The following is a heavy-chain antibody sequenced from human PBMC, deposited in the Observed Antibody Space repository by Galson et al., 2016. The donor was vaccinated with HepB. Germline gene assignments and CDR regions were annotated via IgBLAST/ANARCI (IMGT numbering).Heavy chain of an antibody. V-gene: IGHV3-23*01. CDR1: DFTFSSYA. D-gene: IGHD3-3*01. CDR2: ITGPGYIT. CDR3: AKVFGVGFWSGYDY. J-gene: IGHJ4*02. Sequence: SLRLSCAASDFTFSSYAMSWVRQAPGRGLEWVSGITGPGYITKYAESVMGRFTISRDNSKNTLYLQMNSLRAEDTAIYYCAKVFGVGFWSGYDYWGQGTLVTVSS.